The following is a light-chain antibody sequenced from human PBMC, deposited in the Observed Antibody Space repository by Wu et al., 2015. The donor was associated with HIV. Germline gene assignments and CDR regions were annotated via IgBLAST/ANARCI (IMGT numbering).Light chain of an antibody. CDR2: DVD. Sequence: EMVMTQSPATLSASPGERATLSCRASQTVNRNLAWYQQRPGQAPRLLIYDVDIRATGISARFTGSGFGTDFTLTISGLRSDDVAIYYCQQYTHWPPLTFGGGTRVEIK. CDR1: QTVNRN. V-gene: IGKV3-15*01. J-gene: IGKJ4*01. CDR3: QQYTHWPPLT.